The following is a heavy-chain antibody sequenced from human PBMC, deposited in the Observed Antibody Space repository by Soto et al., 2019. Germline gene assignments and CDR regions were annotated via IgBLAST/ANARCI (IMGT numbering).Heavy chain of an antibody. Sequence: GGPLRLSCAASGLTFSSHGMHWVRQAPGKGLEWVAVIWYDGSNKYYADSVKGRFTISRDNSKNTLNLQMNSLRAEDTAVYYCARGRGYYYYYMDVWGKGTTVTVSS. J-gene: IGHJ6*03. CDR1: GLTFSSHG. CDR2: IWYDGSNK. CDR3: ARGRGYYYYYMDV. V-gene: IGHV3-33*01.